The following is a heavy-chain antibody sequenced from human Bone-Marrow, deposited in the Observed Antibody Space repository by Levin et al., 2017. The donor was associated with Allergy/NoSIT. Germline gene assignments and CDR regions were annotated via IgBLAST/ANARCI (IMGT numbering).Heavy chain of an antibody. CDR2: ISSSSSYI. Sequence: GGSLRLSCAASGFTFSSYSMNWVRQAPGKGLEWVSSISSSSSYIYYADSVKGRFTISRDNAKNSLYLQMNSLRAEDTAVYYCARATPLVLWFGELFWFDPWGQGTLVTVSS. V-gene: IGHV3-21*01. CDR3: ARATPLVLWFGELFWFDP. J-gene: IGHJ5*02. CDR1: GFTFSSYS. D-gene: IGHD3-10*01.